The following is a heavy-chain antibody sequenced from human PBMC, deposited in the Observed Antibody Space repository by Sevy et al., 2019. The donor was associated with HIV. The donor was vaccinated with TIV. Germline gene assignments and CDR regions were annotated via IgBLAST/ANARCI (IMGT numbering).Heavy chain of an antibody. CDR3: IRGTSGTFVY. V-gene: IGHV3-74*01. CDR1: GFTFSSDW. Sequence: GGSLRLSCVVSGFTFSSDWMHWVRQAPGKGLVWVSRINSDGSRTNYADSVKGRFTISRDSAKNTLFLQMNSLRAEDTAVYYCIRGTSGTFVYWGQGTLVTVSS. CDR2: INSDGSRT. J-gene: IGHJ4*02. D-gene: IGHD1-26*01.